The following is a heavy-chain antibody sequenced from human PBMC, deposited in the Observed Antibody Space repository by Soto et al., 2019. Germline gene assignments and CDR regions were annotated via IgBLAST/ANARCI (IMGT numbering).Heavy chain of an antibody. J-gene: IGHJ5*02. CDR2: MNPNSGNT. V-gene: IGHV1-8*01. CDR3: ARDGIFGVVISGGWFDP. CDR1: GYTFTSYD. Sequence: ASVKVSCKASGYTFTSYDINWVRQATGQGLEWMGWMNPNSGNTGYAQKFQGRVTMTRNTSISTAYMELSSLRADDTAVYYCARDGIFGVVISGGWFDPWGQGTLVTVSS. D-gene: IGHD3-3*01.